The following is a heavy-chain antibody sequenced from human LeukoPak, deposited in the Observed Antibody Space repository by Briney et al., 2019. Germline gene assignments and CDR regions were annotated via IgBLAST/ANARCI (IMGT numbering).Heavy chain of an antibody. CDR1: GFTFSSYG. V-gene: IGHV3-30*18. CDR2: ISHDGSNK. D-gene: IGHD2-15*01. CDR3: AKDGEDCSGGSCYSLYYYGMDV. Sequence: GGSLRLSCAASGFTFSSYGMHWVRQAPGKGLQWVALISHDGSNKYYADSVRGRFTISRDNSKNTLYLQMNSLRAEDTAVYYCAKDGEDCSGGSCYSLYYYGMDVWGQGTTVTVSS. J-gene: IGHJ6*02.